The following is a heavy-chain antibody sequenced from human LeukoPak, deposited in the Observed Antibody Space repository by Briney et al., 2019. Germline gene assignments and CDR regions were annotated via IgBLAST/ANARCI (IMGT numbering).Heavy chain of an antibody. Sequence: GVCLKIACKGYGYGFTSDWIGWVRQMPGKGLEWMGIIYPGDSDTRYSPSFQGQVTISADKSISTAYLQWSSLKASDTAMYYCARQRVAGSSAESGFDYWGQGTLVTVSS. V-gene: IGHV5-51*01. CDR2: IYPGDSDT. D-gene: IGHD6-6*01. CDR3: ARQRVAGSSAESGFDY. J-gene: IGHJ4*02. CDR1: GYGFTSDW.